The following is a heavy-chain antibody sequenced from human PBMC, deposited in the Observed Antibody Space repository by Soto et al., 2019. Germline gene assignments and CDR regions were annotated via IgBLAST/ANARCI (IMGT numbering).Heavy chain of an antibody. Sequence: GGSLRLSCAASGFTFSSYAMSWVRQAPGKGLEWVSAISGSGGSTYYADSVKGRFTISRDNSKNTLYLQMNSLGAEDTAVYYCARYSSPLRRYGMDVWGQGTTVTVSS. J-gene: IGHJ6*02. CDR3: ARYSSPLRRYGMDV. V-gene: IGHV3-23*01. CDR2: ISGSGGST. D-gene: IGHD6-13*01. CDR1: GFTFSSYA.